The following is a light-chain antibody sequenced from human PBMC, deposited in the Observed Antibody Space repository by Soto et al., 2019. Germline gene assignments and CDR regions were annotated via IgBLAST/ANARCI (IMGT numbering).Light chain of an antibody. CDR1: QSVSSN. V-gene: IGKV3-15*01. Sequence: IVITHSPGTLSVSPGERATLSCRASQSVSSNLAWYQQKPGQAPRLLIYGASTRATGIPARFSGSGSGTEFTLTISSLQSEDFAVYYCQQYKNWPITFGGGTKVDI. CDR3: QQYKNWPIT. J-gene: IGKJ4*01. CDR2: GAS.